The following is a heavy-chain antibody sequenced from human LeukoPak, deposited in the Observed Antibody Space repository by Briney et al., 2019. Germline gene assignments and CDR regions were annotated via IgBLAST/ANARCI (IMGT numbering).Heavy chain of an antibody. CDR1: GYSFTSYW. J-gene: IGHJ4*02. CDR3: AKHRGQYSYGLTVDY. CDR2: IFPGDSDT. V-gene: IGHV5-51*01. D-gene: IGHD5-18*01. Sequence: GESLKISCKGSGYSFTSYWTGWVRQMPGKGLEWMGIIFPGDSDTRYSPSFQGQVTISADKSISTAYLQWSSLKASDTAMYYCAKHRGQYSYGLTVDYWGQGTLVTVSS.